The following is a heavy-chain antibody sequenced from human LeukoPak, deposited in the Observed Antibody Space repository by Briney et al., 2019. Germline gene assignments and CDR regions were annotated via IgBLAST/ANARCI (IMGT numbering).Heavy chain of an antibody. J-gene: IGHJ3*02. D-gene: IGHD1-26*01. V-gene: IGHV4-39*01. CDR3: ARVYSGSYYAFDT. Sequence: GSLRLSCAASGFTFSSYAMSWVRQPPGKGLEWIGSIYYSGSTYYNPSLKSRVTISVDTSKNQFSLKLSSVTAADTAVYYCARVYSGSYYAFDTWGQGTMVTVSS. CDR2: IYYSGST. CDR1: GFTFSSYA.